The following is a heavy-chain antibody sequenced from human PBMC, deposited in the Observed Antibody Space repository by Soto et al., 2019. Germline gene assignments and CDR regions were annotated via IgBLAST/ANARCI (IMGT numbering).Heavy chain of an antibody. CDR1: GFTFSFYW. CDR2: INQDGSDK. J-gene: IGHJ6*02. D-gene: IGHD1-26*01. V-gene: IGHV3-7*01. Sequence: EVQLVESGGGLVQPRGSQRLSCAVSGFTFSFYWMAWVRQAPGKGLEWVASINQDGSDKSYVDSVRGRFTISRDDDKNSLYLQMNSLGAEDTAVYYCARVRRRDWEMLQTVTYFCYGMDVWGQGTTVTVSS. CDR3: ARVRRRDWEMLQTVTYFCYGMDV.